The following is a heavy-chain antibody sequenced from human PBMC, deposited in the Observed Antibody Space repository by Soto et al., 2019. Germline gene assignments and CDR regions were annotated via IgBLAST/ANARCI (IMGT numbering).Heavy chain of an antibody. V-gene: IGHV4-30-4*01. D-gene: IGHD3-22*01. CDR2: IYYSGST. Sequence: SETLSLTCTVSGGSISSGDYYWSWIRQPPGKGLEWIGYIYYSGSTYYNPSLKSRVTISVDTSKNQFSLKRSSVTAADTAVYYCARVLPESSVYWRCDGFAYWGQGTLVPVSS. CDR1: GGSISSGDYY. J-gene: IGHJ4*02. CDR3: ARVLPESSVYWRCDGFAY.